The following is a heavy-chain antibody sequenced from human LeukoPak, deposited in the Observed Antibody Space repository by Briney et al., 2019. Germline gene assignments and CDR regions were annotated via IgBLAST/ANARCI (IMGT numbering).Heavy chain of an antibody. V-gene: IGHV4-59*01. CDR1: GGSISSYY. Sequence: SETLSLTCTVSGGSISSYYWTWIRQRPGKGLEWIAYIYYSGSTNYNPSLKSRVTISVDKSKNQFSLKLRSVPAADTAVYYCARGEVALNWSDPWGEGTLVTVSS. CDR2: IYYSGST. D-gene: IGHD2-15*01. CDR3: ARGEVALNWSDP. J-gene: IGHJ5*02.